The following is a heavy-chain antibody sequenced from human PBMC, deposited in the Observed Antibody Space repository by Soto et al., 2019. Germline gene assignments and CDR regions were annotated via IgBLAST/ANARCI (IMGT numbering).Heavy chain of an antibody. CDR3: ARDGWRELYNYFDY. CDR1: GFTFSNNY. V-gene: IGHV3-66*02. D-gene: IGHD1-26*01. J-gene: IGHJ4*02. CDR2: IYTGGDT. Sequence: GGSLRLSCAASGFTFSNNYRSWVRQAPGKGLEWVSIIYTGGDTYYADSVKGRFTISRDNSKNTLYLQMNSLRAEDTAVYYCARDGWRELYNYFDYWGQGTLVTVSS.